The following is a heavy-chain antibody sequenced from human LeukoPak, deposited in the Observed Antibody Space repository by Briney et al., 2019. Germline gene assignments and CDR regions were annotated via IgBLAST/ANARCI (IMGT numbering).Heavy chain of an antibody. CDR3: ARTAMARGVISAFDI. V-gene: IGHV5-51*01. D-gene: IGHD3-10*01. CDR2: IYPGDSDT. J-gene: IGHJ3*02. Sequence: GESLKISCKGSGYSFTSYWIGWVRQMPGKGLEWMGTIYPGDSDTRYSPSFQGQVTISADKSISTAYLQWSSLKASDTAMYYCARTAMARGVISAFDIWGQGTMVTVSS. CDR1: GYSFTSYW.